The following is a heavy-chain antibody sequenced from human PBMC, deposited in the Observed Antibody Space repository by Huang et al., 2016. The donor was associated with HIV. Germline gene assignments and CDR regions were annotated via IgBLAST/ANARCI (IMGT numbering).Heavy chain of an antibody. CDR1: GDSLGSGGHY. Sequence: QVQLQESGPGLVKPSQTLSLTCTVSGDSLGSGGHYWSWIRQPPGKGLEWIGFIYYRGSTYHNPSLKSRVTISVDTSKNQFSLKLSSVTAADTAVYFCSRALYYHGSGSYSDYWGRGTLVTVSS. CDR2: IYYRGST. D-gene: IGHD3-10*01. J-gene: IGHJ4*02. V-gene: IGHV4-30-4*08. CDR3: SRALYYHGSGSYSDY.